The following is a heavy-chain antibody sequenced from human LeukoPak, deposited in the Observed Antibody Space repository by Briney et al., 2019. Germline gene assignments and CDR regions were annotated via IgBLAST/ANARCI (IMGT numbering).Heavy chain of an antibody. Sequence: GGSLRLSCAASGFSFSIYAMHWVRQAPYKGLERVADITYDGSTKYYADSVKGRFTISRDNSKNTLYVQMNNLRTEDTAVYDCARAPIFQSPGGWYFDLWGRGTLVTVSS. CDR1: GFSFSIYA. CDR3: ARAPIFQSPGGWYFDL. J-gene: IGHJ2*01. V-gene: IGHV3-30*04. CDR2: ITYDGSTK. D-gene: IGHD3-9*01.